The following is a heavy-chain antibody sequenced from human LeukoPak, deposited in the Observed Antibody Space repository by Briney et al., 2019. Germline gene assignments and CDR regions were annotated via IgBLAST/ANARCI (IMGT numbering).Heavy chain of an antibody. CDR1: GFTFSSYA. CDR3: AKDRYSGSYGGSGGVDY. Sequence: GGSLGLSCAASGFTFSSYAVSWVRQAPGKGLEWVSAISGSGGSTYYADSVKGRFTISRDNSKNTLYLQMNSLRAEDTAVYYCAKDRYSGSYGGSGGVDYWGQGTLVTVSS. D-gene: IGHD1-26*01. CDR2: ISGSGGST. V-gene: IGHV3-23*01. J-gene: IGHJ4*02.